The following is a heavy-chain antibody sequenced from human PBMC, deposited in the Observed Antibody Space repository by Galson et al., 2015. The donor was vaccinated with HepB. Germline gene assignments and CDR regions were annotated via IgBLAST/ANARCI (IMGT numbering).Heavy chain of an antibody. CDR2: ISSSSSTI. Sequence: SLRLSCAASGFTFSSYSMNWVRQAPGKGLEWVSYISSSSSTIYYADSVKGRFTISRDNAKNSLYLQMNSLRAEDTAVYYCARDRSSSSWGADDAFDIWGQGTMVTVSS. V-gene: IGHV3-48*04. CDR1: GFTFSSYS. J-gene: IGHJ3*02. D-gene: IGHD6-13*01. CDR3: ARDRSSSSWGADDAFDI.